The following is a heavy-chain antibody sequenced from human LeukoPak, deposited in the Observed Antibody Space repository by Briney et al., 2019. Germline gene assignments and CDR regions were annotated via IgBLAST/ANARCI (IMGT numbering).Heavy chain of an antibody. V-gene: IGHV4-61*02. Sequence: SETLSLTCTVSGGSISSGSYYWNWIRQPAGKGLEWIGRIYTSGSTNYNPSLKSRVTISVDTSKNQFSLRLSSVTAADTAVYCARDAWFGAGRTFAYWGQGTLVTVSS. J-gene: IGHJ4*02. D-gene: IGHD3-10*01. CDR1: GGSISSGSYY. CDR3: ARDAWFGAGRTFAY. CDR2: IYTSGST.